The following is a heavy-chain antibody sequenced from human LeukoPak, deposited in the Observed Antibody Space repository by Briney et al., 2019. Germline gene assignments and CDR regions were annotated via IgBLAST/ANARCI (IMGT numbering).Heavy chain of an antibody. J-gene: IGHJ6*03. Sequence: SETLSLTCVVSGGSISSGNWWSWVRQPPGMGLEWIGEIFHNGSSNYNPSLKSRVTMSLDKSNNQFSLKLSSVTAADTGVYSCAREGGRRLYMDVWGKGTTVTVSS. V-gene: IGHV4-4*02. CDR1: GGSISSGNW. CDR2: IFHNGSS. CDR3: AREGGRRLYMDV. D-gene: IGHD3-16*01.